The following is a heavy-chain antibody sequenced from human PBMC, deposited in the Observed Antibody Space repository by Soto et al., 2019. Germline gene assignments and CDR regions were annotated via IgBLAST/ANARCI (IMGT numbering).Heavy chain of an antibody. CDR2: IGPESGAT. Sequence: ASVKVSCKTSGYTFTGHYIHWVRQAPRQGPEWMGEIGPESGATRYAQKFRGRVTMTMDTSITTVYMELKNLSPDDTAVYYCGRGRSGQIVVFYWGQGTTVTVSS. D-gene: IGHD1-26*01. V-gene: IGHV1-2*02. CDR1: GYTFTGHY. CDR3: GRGRSGQIVVFY. J-gene: IGHJ4*02.